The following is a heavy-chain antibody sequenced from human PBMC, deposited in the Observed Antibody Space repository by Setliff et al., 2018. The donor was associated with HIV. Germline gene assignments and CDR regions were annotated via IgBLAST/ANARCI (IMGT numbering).Heavy chain of an antibody. CDR2: ISAYNGNT. J-gene: IGHJ4*02. V-gene: IGHV1-18*01. Sequence: ASVKVACKASGYTFTGYGISWVRQAPGQGLEWMGWISAYNGNTNYAQKLQGRVTMTTDTSTSTAYMELRSLRSDDTAVYYCATARDSGWSPDYWGQGTLVTSPQ. CDR3: ATARDSGWSPDY. CDR1: GYTFTGYG. D-gene: IGHD6-19*01.